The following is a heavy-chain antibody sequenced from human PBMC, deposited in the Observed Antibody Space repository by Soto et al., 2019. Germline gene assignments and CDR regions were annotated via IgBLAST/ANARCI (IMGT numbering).Heavy chain of an antibody. Sequence: GVSLRLSCAASGFTFSSYAMHWVRQAPGKGLEWVAVISYDGSNKYYADSVKGRFTISRDNSKNTLYLQMNSLRAEDTAVYYCARHGGNYDILTGPYYYYCGMDVWGHGTTVTVSS. J-gene: IGHJ6*02. V-gene: IGHV3-30-3*01. CDR2: ISYDGSNK. D-gene: IGHD3-9*01. CDR1: GFTFSSYA. CDR3: ARHGGNYDILTGPYYYYCGMDV.